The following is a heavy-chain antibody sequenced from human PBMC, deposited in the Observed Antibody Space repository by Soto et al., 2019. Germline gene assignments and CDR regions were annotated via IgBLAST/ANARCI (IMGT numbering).Heavy chain of an antibody. CDR1: GFTFSSYA. D-gene: IGHD7-27*01. V-gene: IGHV3-23*01. Sequence: EVQLLESGGGLVQPGGSLRLSCAASGFTFSSYAMSWVRQAPGKGLEWVSAISGSGGSAYYADSVKGRFTVSRDNSKNTLFLQMNSLRAEDTAVYYCAKSEVTGDAFDIWGQGTKVTVSS. J-gene: IGHJ3*02. CDR3: AKSEVTGDAFDI. CDR2: ISGSGGSA.